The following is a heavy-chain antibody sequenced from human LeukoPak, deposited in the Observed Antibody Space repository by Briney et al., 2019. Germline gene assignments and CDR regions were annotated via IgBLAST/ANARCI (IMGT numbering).Heavy chain of an antibody. V-gene: IGHV3-9*01. CDR2: ISWNSGSI. D-gene: IGHD6-19*01. CDR3: AKANQQWLVLSPPDY. J-gene: IGHJ4*02. CDR1: GFTFDDDA. Sequence: PGGSLRLSCAASGFTFDDDAMHWVRQAPGKGLEWVSGISWNSGSIGYAESVKGRFTISRDNAKNSLYLQMNSLRAEDTALYYCAKANQQWLVLSPPDYWGQGTLVTVSS.